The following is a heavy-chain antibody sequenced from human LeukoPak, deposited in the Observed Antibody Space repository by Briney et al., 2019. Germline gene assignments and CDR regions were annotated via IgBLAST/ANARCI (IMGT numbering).Heavy chain of an antibody. D-gene: IGHD1-26*01. V-gene: IGHV1-69*04. Sequence: ASVKVSCKASGGTFSSYAISWVRQAPGQGLEWMGRIIPILGIATYAQKFQGRVTITADKSTSTAYMELSSLRSEDTAVYYCASGLIVGAILSRHYYYYGMDVWGQGTTVTVSS. J-gene: IGHJ6*02. CDR2: IIPILGIA. CDR3: ASGLIVGAILSRHYYYYGMDV. CDR1: GGTFSSYA.